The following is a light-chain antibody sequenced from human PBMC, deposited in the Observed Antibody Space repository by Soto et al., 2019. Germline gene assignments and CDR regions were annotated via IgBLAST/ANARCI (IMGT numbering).Light chain of an antibody. J-gene: IGKJ4*01. CDR3: QQYDNSPLT. Sequence: EIVLTQSPGTLSLSPGERAALSCRASQSVSSSYLAWYQPKPGQAPRLLIYGASNRATGIADRFSGSGSGTDFTLTISRLEPEDFAVYYCQQYDNSPLTFGGGTKVDIK. CDR1: QSVSSSY. CDR2: GAS. V-gene: IGKV3-20*01.